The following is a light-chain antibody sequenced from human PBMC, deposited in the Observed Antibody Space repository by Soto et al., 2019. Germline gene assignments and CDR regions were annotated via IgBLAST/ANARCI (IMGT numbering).Light chain of an antibody. J-gene: IGKJ4*01. CDR1: QSVCSW. Sequence: DIQMTQSPFTLSASVGDRVTITCRARQSVCSWLAWYQQKPGKAPKLLISKASSLESGVPSRFSGSGSGTEFVLTITNLQPDDFATYFCQYYDTYSVFGGGTKVDIK. CDR3: QYYDTYSV. CDR2: KAS. V-gene: IGKV1-5*03.